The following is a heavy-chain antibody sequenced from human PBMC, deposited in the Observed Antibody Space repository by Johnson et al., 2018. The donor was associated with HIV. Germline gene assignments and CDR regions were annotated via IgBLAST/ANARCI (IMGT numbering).Heavy chain of an antibody. J-gene: IGHJ3*02. Sequence: VQLVESGGGVVQPGRSLRLSCAASGFTFGDYAMSWFRQAPGKGLEWVGFIRSKAYGGTTQYAASVKGRLTFSRDDSKSIAYLQMNSLKAEDTAVYYCARDLRWDDAFDIWGQGTMVTVSS. V-gene: IGHV3-49*03. CDR2: IRSKAYGGTT. D-gene: IGHD5-24*01. CDR3: ARDLRWDDAFDI. CDR1: GFTFGDYA.